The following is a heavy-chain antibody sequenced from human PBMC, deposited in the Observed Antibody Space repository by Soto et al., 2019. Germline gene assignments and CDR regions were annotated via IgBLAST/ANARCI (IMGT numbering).Heavy chain of an antibody. CDR1: GGSISSGGYY. CDR2: IYYSGST. D-gene: IGHD4-4*01. J-gene: IGHJ6*02. V-gene: IGHV4-31*03. CDR3: ARAHLRVTIEGYDYYGMDV. Sequence: QVQLQESGPGLVKPSQTLSLTCTVSGGSISSGGYYWSWIRQHPGKGLEWIGYIYYSGSTYYNPSLKSRVTLSVDTSKNQFSLKLSSVTAADTAVYYGARAHLRVTIEGYDYYGMDVWGQGTTVTVSS.